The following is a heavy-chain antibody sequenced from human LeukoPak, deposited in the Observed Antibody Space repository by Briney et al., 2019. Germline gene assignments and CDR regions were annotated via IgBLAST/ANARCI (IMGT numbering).Heavy chain of an antibody. CDR2: IYHSGST. J-gene: IGHJ3*02. CDR3: ARGAAFDI. Sequence: SETLSLTCTVSGYSLSSGYYWGWIRQPPGKGLEWIGSIYHSGSTYYNPSLKSRATISVDTSKNQFSLKLSSVTAADTAVYYCARGAAFDIWGQGTMVTVSS. CDR1: GYSLSSGYY. V-gene: IGHV4-38-2*02.